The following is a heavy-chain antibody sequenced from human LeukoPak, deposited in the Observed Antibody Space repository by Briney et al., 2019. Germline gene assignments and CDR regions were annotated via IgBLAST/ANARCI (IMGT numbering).Heavy chain of an antibody. J-gene: IGHJ5*02. CDR2: INAGNGNT. CDR3: ARRVVVPRSSYNWFDP. D-gene: IGHD2-15*01. CDR1: GYTFTSYA. V-gene: IGHV1-3*03. Sequence: ASVKVSCKASGYTFTSYAMHWVRQAPGQRPEWMGWINAGNGNTKYSQEFQGRVTITRDTSASTAYMELSSLRSEDTAVYYCARRVVVPRSSYNWFDPWGQGTLVTVSS.